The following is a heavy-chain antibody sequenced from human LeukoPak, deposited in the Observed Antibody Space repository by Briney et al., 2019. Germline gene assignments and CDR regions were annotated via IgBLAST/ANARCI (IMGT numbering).Heavy chain of an antibody. D-gene: IGHD3-9*01. CDR3: ARGLAPFDY. Sequence: GSLRLSCAASGFTFSSYSMNWVRQAPGKGPEWVSVIYSGGNTYYADSVKGRFTISRDNSKNTLYLQMNSLRAEDTAVYFCARGLAPFDYWGQGTLVTVSS. CDR2: IYSGGNT. CDR1: GFTFSSYS. J-gene: IGHJ4*02. V-gene: IGHV3-53*01.